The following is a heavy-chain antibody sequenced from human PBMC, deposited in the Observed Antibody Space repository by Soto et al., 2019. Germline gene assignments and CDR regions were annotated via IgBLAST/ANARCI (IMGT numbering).Heavy chain of an antibody. CDR2: INNSGRT. Sequence: TSETLSLTCSVDGGSFSGYFWSWIRQPSGKGLEWIGEINNSGRTKYNRSLKSRVTISLDTSKKQFSLKLYSVTAADTAVYYCARDISGYYYGMDVWGQGTTVTVSS. D-gene: IGHD3-3*02. CDR3: ARDISGYYYGMDV. V-gene: IGHV4-34*01. J-gene: IGHJ6*02. CDR1: GGSFSGYF.